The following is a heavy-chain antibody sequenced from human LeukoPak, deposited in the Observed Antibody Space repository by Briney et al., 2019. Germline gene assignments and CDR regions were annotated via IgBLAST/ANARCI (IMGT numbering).Heavy chain of an antibody. Sequence: GGSLRLSCTTSGFTFSDYAMSWVRQAPGKGLEWVGRIKSKTDGGTTDYAAPVKGRFTISRDDSKNTLYLQMNSLKTEDTAVYYCTTLALSHNYDYVWGKYFDYWGQGTLVTVSS. D-gene: IGHD3-16*01. J-gene: IGHJ4*02. CDR2: IKSKTDGGTT. CDR3: TTLALSHNYDYVWGKYFDY. CDR1: GFTFSDYA. V-gene: IGHV3-15*01.